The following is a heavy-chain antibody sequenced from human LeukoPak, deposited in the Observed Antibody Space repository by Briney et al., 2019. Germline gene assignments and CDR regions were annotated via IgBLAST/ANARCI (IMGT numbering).Heavy chain of an antibody. CDR1: GYTFTSYG. V-gene: IGHV1-18*01. J-gene: IGHJ5*02. Sequence: ASVKVSCKASGYTFTSYGISWVRQAPGQGLEWMGWISAYNGNTNYAQKLQGRVTMTTDTSTSTAYMELRSLRSDDTAVYYCARTTAYYYDSRHNWFDPWGQGTLVTVSS. CDR2: ISAYNGNT. CDR3: ARTTAYYYDSRHNWFDP. D-gene: IGHD3-22*01.